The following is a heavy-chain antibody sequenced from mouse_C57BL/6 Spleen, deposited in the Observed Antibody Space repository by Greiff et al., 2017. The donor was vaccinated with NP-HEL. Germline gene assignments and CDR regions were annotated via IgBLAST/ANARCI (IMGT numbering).Heavy chain of an antibody. CDR2: ISYDGSN. J-gene: IGHJ3*01. Sequence: DSGPGLVKPSQSLSLTCSVTGYSITSGYYWNWIRQFPGNKQEWMGYISYDGSNNYNPSLKNRISITRDTSKNQFFLKLNSVTTEDTATYYCAREGELLRPCAYWGQGTLVTVSA. V-gene: IGHV3-6*01. CDR3: AREGELLRPCAY. CDR1: GYSITSGYY. D-gene: IGHD1-2*01.